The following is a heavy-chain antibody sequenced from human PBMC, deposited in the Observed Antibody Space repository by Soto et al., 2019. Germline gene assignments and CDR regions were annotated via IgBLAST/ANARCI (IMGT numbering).Heavy chain of an antibody. J-gene: IGHJ6*02. CDR2: INHSGST. CDR1: GGSFSGYY. Sequence: SETLSLTCAVYGGSFSGYYWSWIRQPPGKGLDWTGEINHSGSTNYNPSLKSRVTISVDTSKNHFSLKLSPETAAHTAVQYCERFRLLRRGLVQTYYDYGMDVWGQGTTVTVSS. D-gene: IGHD3-16*02. CDR3: ERFRLLRRGLVQTYYDYGMDV. V-gene: IGHV4-34*01.